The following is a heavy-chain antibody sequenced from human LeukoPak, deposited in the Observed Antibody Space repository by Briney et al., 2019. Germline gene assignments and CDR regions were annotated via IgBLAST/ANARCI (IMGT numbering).Heavy chain of an antibody. J-gene: IGHJ5*02. V-gene: IGHV4-34*01. CDR3: ARGRGSIAASPSA. D-gene: IGHD6-6*01. Sequence: PSETLSLTFAVHGGHFSGYYWGWIRQPPGKGLEWIGEINHSGSTNYNPSLKGRVTISVDTSKNQFSLKLSSVTAADTAVYYCARGRGSIAASPSAWGQGTLVTVSS. CDR2: INHSGST. CDR1: GGHFSGYY.